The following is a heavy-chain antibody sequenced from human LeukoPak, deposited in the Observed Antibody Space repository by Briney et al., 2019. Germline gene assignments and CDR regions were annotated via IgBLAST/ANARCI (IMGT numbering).Heavy chain of an antibody. Sequence: SETLSLTCTVSGGSISSGSYYWSWIRQPPGKGLEWIGYIYYSGSTNYNPSLKSRVTISVDTSKNQFSLKLSSVTAADTAVYYCARSLAVAGNENWFDPWGQGTLVTVSS. V-gene: IGHV4-61*01. CDR2: IYYSGST. CDR1: GGSISSGSYY. J-gene: IGHJ5*02. CDR3: ARSLAVAGNENWFDP. D-gene: IGHD6-19*01.